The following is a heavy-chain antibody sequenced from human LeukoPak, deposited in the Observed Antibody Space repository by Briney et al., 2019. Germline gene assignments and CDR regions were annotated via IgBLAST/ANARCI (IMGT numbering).Heavy chain of an antibody. V-gene: IGHV3-74*01. CDR3: VSDLCGGDDQ. CDR2: IDEEGKTI. CDR1: GFTFNSYW. Sequence: GGSLRLSCAASGFTFNSYWMHWVRQAPGKGLVWVSRIDEEGKTIDYADSVKGRFTISRDNAKDTLYLQMSSLRDEDTAVYYCVSDLCGGDDQWGRGTLVSVSS. J-gene: IGHJ5*02. D-gene: IGHD3-3*01.